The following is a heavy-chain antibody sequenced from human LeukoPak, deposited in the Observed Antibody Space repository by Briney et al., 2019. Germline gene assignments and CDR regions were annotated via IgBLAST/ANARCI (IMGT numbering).Heavy chain of an antibody. Sequence: GGSLRLSCAAYGFTFSSYSMNWVRQAPGKGLEWVSSISSSSSYIYYADSVKGRFTISRDNAKNSLYLQMNSLRAEDTAVYYCAREFFYGGNFDYWGQGTLVTVSS. D-gene: IGHD4-23*01. CDR2: ISSSSSYI. CDR3: AREFFYGGNFDY. J-gene: IGHJ4*02. V-gene: IGHV3-21*01. CDR1: GFTFSSYS.